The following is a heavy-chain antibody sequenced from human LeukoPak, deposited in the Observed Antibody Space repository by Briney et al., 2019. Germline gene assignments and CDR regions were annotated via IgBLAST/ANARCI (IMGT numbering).Heavy chain of an antibody. D-gene: IGHD5-24*01. V-gene: IGHV4-61*01. J-gene: IGHJ4*02. CDR3: ARDRGDGYIYFDY. CDR2: IYYSGST. Sequence: SETLSLTCTVSGGSVSSGSYYWSWIRQPPGKGLDWIGYIYYSGSTNYNPSLKSRVAISVDTSKNQFSLKLSSVTAADTAVYYCARDRGDGYIYFDYWGQGTLVTVSS. CDR1: GGSVSSGSYY.